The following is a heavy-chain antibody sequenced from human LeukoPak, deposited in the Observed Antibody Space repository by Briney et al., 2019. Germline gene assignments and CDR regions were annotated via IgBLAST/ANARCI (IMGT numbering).Heavy chain of an antibody. CDR3: ANLASGTTGYYYMDV. CDR2: ISGSGGST. V-gene: IGHV3-23*01. D-gene: IGHD1-7*01. CDR1: GFTFSSYA. Sequence: PGGSLRLSCVVSGFTFSSYAMSWVRQAPGKGLEWVSAISGSGGSTFYADSVKGRFTISRDNAKNTLYLQMNSLRAEDTAVYYCANLASGTTGYYYMDVWGKGTTVTVSS. J-gene: IGHJ6*03.